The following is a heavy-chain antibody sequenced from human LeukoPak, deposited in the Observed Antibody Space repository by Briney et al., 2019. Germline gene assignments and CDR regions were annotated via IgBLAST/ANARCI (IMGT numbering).Heavy chain of an antibody. CDR3: ARGYSSSRLVDY. D-gene: IGHD6-6*01. J-gene: IGHJ4*02. CDR1: GFTFSSYW. V-gene: IGHV3-74*01. Sequence: PGGSLRLSCAASGFTFSSYWMHWVRQAPGKGLVWVSRINSDGSSTSYADSVKGRFTISRDYAKNTLYLQMNSLRAEDTAVYYCARGYSSSRLVDYWGQGTLVTVSS. CDR2: INSDGSST.